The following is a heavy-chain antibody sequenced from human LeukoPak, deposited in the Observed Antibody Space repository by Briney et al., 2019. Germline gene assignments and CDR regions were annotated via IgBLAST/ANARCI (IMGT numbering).Heavy chain of an antibody. CDR2: ISGSGSNI. J-gene: IGHJ4*02. CDR3: AKDRSRDGGNFDY. Sequence: GGSLRLSCAASGFTFSGYTMNWVRQAPGKGLEWVSSISGSGSNIHYADSVKGRLTISRDNAKNSLYLQMNSLRAEDTAVYYCAKDRSRDGGNFDYWGQGTLVTVSS. D-gene: IGHD4-23*01. CDR1: GFTFSGYT. V-gene: IGHV3-21*01.